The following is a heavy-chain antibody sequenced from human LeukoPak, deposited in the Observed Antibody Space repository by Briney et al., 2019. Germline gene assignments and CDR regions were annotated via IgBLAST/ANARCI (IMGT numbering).Heavy chain of an antibody. J-gene: IGHJ3*02. CDR2: INPNTGGT. CDR1: GYTFTGHY. V-gene: IGHV1-2*02. Sequence: GASVKVSCKASGYTFTGHYMHWVRQAPGQGLEWMGWINPNTGGTNYAQKFQGRVTMTEDTSTDTAYMELSSLRSEDTAVYYCATERLTTVISFDIWGQGTMVTVSS. D-gene: IGHD4-11*01. CDR3: ATERLTTVISFDI.